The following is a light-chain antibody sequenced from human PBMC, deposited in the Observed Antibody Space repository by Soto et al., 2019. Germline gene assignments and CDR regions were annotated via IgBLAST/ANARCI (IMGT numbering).Light chain of an antibody. V-gene: IGKV3-11*01. CDR2: NAS. Sequence: EIVLTQSPATLSLSPGERATLSCRASQSVSSYLAWYQQKPGQAPRLLIYNASNRATCIPARFSGSGSGTDFTLTISSPEPEDFAVYYCQQRSNGPPYTVGQGTMLEIK. J-gene: IGKJ2*01. CDR3: QQRSNGPPYT. CDR1: QSVSSY.